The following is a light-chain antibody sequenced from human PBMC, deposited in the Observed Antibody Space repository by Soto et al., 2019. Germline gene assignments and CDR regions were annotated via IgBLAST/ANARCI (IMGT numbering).Light chain of an antibody. CDR1: QSISSW. J-gene: IGKJ1*01. CDR3: QQYNSYSWS. V-gene: IGKV1-5*01. CDR2: DAS. Sequence: DIQMTQSPSTLSASVGDRDTITCRASQSISSWLAWYQQKPGKAPKLLIYDASSLESGVPSRFSGSGSGTEFPLTISSLQPDDFATYYCQQYNSYSWSFGQGTKVEIK.